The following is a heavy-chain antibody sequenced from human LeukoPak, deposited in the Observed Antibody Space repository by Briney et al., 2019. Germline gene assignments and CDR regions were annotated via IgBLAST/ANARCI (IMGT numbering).Heavy chain of an antibody. Sequence: GGSLRLSCAASGFTFNNYAMSWVRQAPGKGLEWVSVISGSGGFTYYADSVKGRFTISRDNSKNTLYLQMNSLRAEDTAVYYCASGYDIYPDWGQGTLVIVSS. CDR1: GFTFNNYA. CDR2: ISGSGGFT. CDR3: ASGYDIYPD. V-gene: IGHV3-23*01. D-gene: IGHD3-9*01. J-gene: IGHJ4*02.